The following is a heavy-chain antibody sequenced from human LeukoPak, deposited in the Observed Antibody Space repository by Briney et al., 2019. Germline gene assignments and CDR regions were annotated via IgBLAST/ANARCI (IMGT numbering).Heavy chain of an antibody. CDR1: GGSMSSYY. CDR3: ARQPYMLGAYYFDY. V-gene: IGHV4-59*08. D-gene: IGHD1-26*01. J-gene: IGHJ4*02. Sequence: NSSETLSLTCTVSGGSMSSYYWSWIRQPPGKGLEWIGYIFYSGSTNYNPSLKSRVTLSVDTSKNQFSLKLGSVTAADTAVYYCARQPYMLGAYYFDYWGQGTLVTVSS. CDR2: IFYSGST.